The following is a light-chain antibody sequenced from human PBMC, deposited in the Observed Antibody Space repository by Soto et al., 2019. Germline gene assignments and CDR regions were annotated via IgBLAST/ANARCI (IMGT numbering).Light chain of an antibody. CDR1: QSISSW. CDR3: QQYKSYSRT. J-gene: IGKJ1*01. Sequence: DIQMTQSPSTLSASVGDRVTITCRASQSISSWLAWYQQKPGKAPKLLIYKASSLESGVPSRFSGSGSGTEFTLTISSLQSDDFATYYCQQYKSYSRTFGQGTKVDIK. CDR2: KAS. V-gene: IGKV1-5*03.